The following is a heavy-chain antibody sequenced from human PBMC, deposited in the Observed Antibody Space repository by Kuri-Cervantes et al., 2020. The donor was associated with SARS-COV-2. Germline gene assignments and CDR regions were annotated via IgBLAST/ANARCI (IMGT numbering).Heavy chain of an antibody. CDR1: GFTFSSYG. CDR2: IRYDGSNK. D-gene: IGHD4-17*01. Sequence: GESLKISCAASGFTFSSYGMHWVRQAPGKGLEWVAFIRYDGSNKYYADSVKGRVTISRDNSKNTLYLQMNSLRAEDTAVYYCAKSQVTIPGNDYWGQGTLVTVSS. V-gene: IGHV3-30*02. CDR3: AKSQVTIPGNDY. J-gene: IGHJ4*02.